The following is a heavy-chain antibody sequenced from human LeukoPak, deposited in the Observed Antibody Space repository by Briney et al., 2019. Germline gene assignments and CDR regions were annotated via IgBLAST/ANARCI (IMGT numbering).Heavy chain of an antibody. CDR3: ARDARLAAAGTFDY. CDR1: GGSLSSSTYF. Sequence: SETLSLTCTVSGGSLSSSTYFWRWIRQPPGKGLEWIGYIYYSGRTSSDPSVKSRVTMSVDTSKNQFSLRLSSVTAADTVVYYCARDARLAAAGTFDYWGQGTLVTVSS. J-gene: IGHJ4*02. CDR2: IYYSGRT. D-gene: IGHD6-13*01. V-gene: IGHV4-61*01.